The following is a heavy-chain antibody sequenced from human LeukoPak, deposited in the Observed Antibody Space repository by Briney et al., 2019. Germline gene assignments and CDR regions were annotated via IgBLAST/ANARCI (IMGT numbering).Heavy chain of an antibody. CDR1: GLTFTGSA. V-gene: IGHV3-23*01. CDR2: ISGSGDNT. Sequence: GGSLRLSCATSGLTFTGSAMSWVRQAPGKGLEWVSAISGSGDNTYYADSVKGRFTISRDNSKKTLYLQMDSLRVGDTAVYFCAKDAGDYWGQGTLVTVSS. CDR3: AKDAGDY. J-gene: IGHJ4*02.